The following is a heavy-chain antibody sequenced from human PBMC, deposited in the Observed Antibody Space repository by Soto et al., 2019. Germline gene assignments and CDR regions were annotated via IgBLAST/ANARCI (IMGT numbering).Heavy chain of an antibody. CDR2: IKRDGSEI. D-gene: IGHD3-10*01. CDR1: GFTFSGYW. Sequence: EVQLVESGGGLVQPGGSLRLSCAASGFTFSGYWMSWVRQAPGKGLEWVANIKRDGSEIYYGDSVKGRFTISRDNAKNSLSLQMNSLRAEDTTIYYCARIIQRTWDYWGQGTLVTVSS. J-gene: IGHJ4*02. V-gene: IGHV3-7*01. CDR3: ARIIQRTWDY.